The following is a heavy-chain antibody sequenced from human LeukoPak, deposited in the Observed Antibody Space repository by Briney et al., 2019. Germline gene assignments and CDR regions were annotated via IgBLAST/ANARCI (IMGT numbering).Heavy chain of an antibody. D-gene: IGHD3-10*01. CDR2: INHSGST. CDR3: ARQQQPLYYYGSGSYYRY. Sequence: SETLSLTCAVYGGSFSGYYWSWIRQPPGKGLEWIGEINHSGSTNYNPSLKSRVTISVDTSKNQFSLKLSSVTAADTAVYYCARQQQPLYYYGSGSYYRYRGQGTLVTVSS. CDR1: GGSFSGYY. V-gene: IGHV4-34*01. J-gene: IGHJ4*02.